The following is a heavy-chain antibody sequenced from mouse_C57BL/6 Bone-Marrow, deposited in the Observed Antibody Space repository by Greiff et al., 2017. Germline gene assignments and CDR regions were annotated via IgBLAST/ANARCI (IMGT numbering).Heavy chain of an antibody. CDR2: IYPRSGNT. CDR1: GYTFTSYG. J-gene: IGHJ3*01. D-gene: IGHD1-1*01. V-gene: IGHV1-81*01. CDR3: ARGYYGSSPFAY. Sequence: QVQLQQSGAELARPGASVKLSCKASGYTFTSYGISWVKQRTGQGLEWIGEIYPRSGNTYYNEKFKGKATLTADKSSSTAHMELRSLTSEDSAVYFCARGYYGSSPFAYWGQGTLVTVSA.